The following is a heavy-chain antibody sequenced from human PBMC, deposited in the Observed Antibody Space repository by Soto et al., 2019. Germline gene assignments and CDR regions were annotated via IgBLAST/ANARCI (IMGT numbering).Heavy chain of an antibody. Sequence: QVQVQESGPGLVNPSQTLSLTCTVSGGSISSGDDYWSWIRQPPGKGLEWIGYIYYSGSTYYNPSLKSRVTISVDTSKNQFSLKLSSVTAADTAVYYCARDLAPKYDSSGYSQDDAFDIWGQGTMVTVSS. CDR3: ARDLAPKYDSSGYSQDDAFDI. D-gene: IGHD3-22*01. CDR2: IYYSGST. J-gene: IGHJ3*02. CDR1: GGSISSGDDY. V-gene: IGHV4-30-4*01.